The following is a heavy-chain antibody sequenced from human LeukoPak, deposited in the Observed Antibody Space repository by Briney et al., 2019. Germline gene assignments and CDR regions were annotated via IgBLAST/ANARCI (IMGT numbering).Heavy chain of an antibody. J-gene: IGHJ4*02. CDR2: IGCSSSYI. Sequence: GGSLRLSCAASGFTFSSYSMNWVRQAPGKGLEWVSSIGCSSSYIYYADSVKGRFTISRDNAKNSLYPQMNSLRAEDTAVYYCVRLRRNSDTSGFYYYYDFWGQGTLDTVSS. V-gene: IGHV3-21*01. CDR3: VRLRRNSDTSGFYYYYDF. CDR1: GFTFSSYS. D-gene: IGHD3-22*01.